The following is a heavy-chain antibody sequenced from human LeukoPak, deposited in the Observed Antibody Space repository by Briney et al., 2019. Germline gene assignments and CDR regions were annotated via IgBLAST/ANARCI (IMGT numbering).Heavy chain of an antibody. V-gene: IGHV4-59*01. Sequence: SETLSLTCTVSGGSISSYYWSWIRQPPGKGLEWIGYIYYSGSTNYNPSLKSRVTISVDTSKNQFSLKLNSVTAADTAVYYCARASSSGSYYYYYYMDVWGKGTTVTVSS. CDR2: IYYSGST. CDR3: ARASSSGSYYYYYYMDV. CDR1: GGSISSYY. J-gene: IGHJ6*03. D-gene: IGHD6-19*01.